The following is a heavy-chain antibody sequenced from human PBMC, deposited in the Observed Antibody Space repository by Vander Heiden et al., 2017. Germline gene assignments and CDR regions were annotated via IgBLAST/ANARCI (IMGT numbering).Heavy chain of an antibody. CDR2: IYYSGST. Sequence: QVQLQESGPGLVKPSETLSLTCPVSGGSISSYYWSWIRQPPGKGLEWIGYIYYSGSTNYNPSLKSRVTISVDTSKNQFSLKLSSVTAADTAVYYCARGGYSSGWSVWFDPWGQGTLVTVSS. V-gene: IGHV4-59*01. CDR3: ARGGYSSGWSVWFDP. CDR1: GGSISSYY. J-gene: IGHJ5*02. D-gene: IGHD6-19*01.